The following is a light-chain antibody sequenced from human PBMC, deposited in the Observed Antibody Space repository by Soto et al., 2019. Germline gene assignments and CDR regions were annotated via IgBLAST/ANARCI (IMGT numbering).Light chain of an antibody. V-gene: IGKV3-20*01. J-gene: IGKJ5*01. CDR2: DTS. CDR3: QQYGTSEII. Sequence: EFVLTQSPGTLSLSPGERANLSCRASQSLTNSFIAWYQQRPGQAPRLLSYDTSSRASGIPDRFSGSGSGTDFTLTISRLETEDFAVFYCQQYGTSEIIFGQGTRLEIK. CDR1: QSLTNSF.